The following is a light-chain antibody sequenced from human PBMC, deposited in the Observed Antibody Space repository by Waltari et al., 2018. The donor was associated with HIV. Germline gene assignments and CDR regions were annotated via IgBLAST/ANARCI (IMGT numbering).Light chain of an antibody. Sequence: QSVLTQPPSASGTPGQRVTISCSGSNSDIGSNSVNWYQQPPGTAPKLLIYSSNQRPLGVPDRFSGSKSGTSASLAISGLQSDDEADYYCAAWDDSRNAHVVFGGGTKLTV. CDR2: SSN. CDR1: NSDIGSNS. V-gene: IGLV1-44*01. CDR3: AAWDDSRNAHVV. J-gene: IGLJ2*01.